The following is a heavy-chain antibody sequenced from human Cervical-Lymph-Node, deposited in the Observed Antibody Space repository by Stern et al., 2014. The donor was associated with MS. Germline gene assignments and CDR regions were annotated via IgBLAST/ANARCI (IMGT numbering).Heavy chain of an antibody. V-gene: IGHV4-31*03. J-gene: IGHJ4*02. CDR3: ARSDRLWGSFDY. CDR1: GASISTVGYY. Sequence: QLQLQESGPGLVKPSQTLSLTCTVSGASISTVGYYWSCIRQHPGKGLEWIVYISYIGSTYYNPSLKSRVSISADTSKNQFSLNLTSVTAADTALYYCARSDRLWGSFDYWGQGTLVAVSS. D-gene: IGHD3-16*01. CDR2: ISYIGST.